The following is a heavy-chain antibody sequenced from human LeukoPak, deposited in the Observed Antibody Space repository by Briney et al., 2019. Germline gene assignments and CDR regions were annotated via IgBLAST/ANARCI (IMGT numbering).Heavy chain of an antibody. CDR3: ASSVTLRYDWFDP. Sequence: ASVKVSCKASGGTFISYAISWARQAPGQGLEWMGGIIPIFGTANYAQKFQGRVTITADESTSTAYMELSGLRSEDTAVYYCASSVTLRYDWFDPWGQGTLVTVSS. V-gene: IGHV1-69*13. D-gene: IGHD4-17*01. CDR1: GGTFISYA. CDR2: IIPIFGTA. J-gene: IGHJ5*02.